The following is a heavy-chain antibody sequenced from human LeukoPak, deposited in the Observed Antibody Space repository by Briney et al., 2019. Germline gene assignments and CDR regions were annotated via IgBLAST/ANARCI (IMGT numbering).Heavy chain of an antibody. Sequence: ASVKVSCKASGYTFTGYYIHWVRQAPGQGLEWMGWINPNSGGTNYAQKFQGRVTMTRDTSISTAYMELSRLRSDDTAVYYCLLQLAYQIDYWGQGTLVTVSS. CDR1: GYTFTGYY. CDR2: INPNSGGT. V-gene: IGHV1-2*02. J-gene: IGHJ4*02. CDR3: LLQLAYQIDY. D-gene: IGHD6-13*01.